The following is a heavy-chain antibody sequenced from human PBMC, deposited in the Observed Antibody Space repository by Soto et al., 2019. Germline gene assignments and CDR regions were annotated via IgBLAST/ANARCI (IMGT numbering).Heavy chain of an antibody. J-gene: IGHJ4*02. CDR2: IYSGGST. CDR1: VFTVSIDY. Sequence: LRLSCAASVFTVSIDYMSWVRQAPGKGLEWVSVIYSGGSTYYADSVKGRFTISRDNSKNTLYLQMNSLRSDDTAVYYCARVDVLRFLEWLIWGQGTLVTVSS. D-gene: IGHD3-3*01. CDR3: ARVDVLRFLEWLI. V-gene: IGHV3-53*05.